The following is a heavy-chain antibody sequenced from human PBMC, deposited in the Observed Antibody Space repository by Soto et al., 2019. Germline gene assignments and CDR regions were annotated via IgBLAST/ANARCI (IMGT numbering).Heavy chain of an antibody. CDR1: GFTFSSYG. V-gene: IGHV3-30*18. D-gene: IGHD1-1*01. CDR2: ISYDGSNK. Sequence: SLRLSCAASGFTFSSYGMHWVRQAPGKGLEWVAVISYDGSNKYYADSVKGRFTISRDNSKSTLYLQMNSLRAEDTAVYYCAKDRRTGPRAYYGMDVWGQGTTVTVSS. J-gene: IGHJ6*02. CDR3: AKDRRTGPRAYYGMDV.